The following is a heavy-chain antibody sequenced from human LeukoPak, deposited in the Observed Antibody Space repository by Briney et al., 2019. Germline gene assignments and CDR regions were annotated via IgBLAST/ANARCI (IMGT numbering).Heavy chain of an antibody. V-gene: IGHV4-59*01. CDR1: GGSISSYY. CDR3: ARLRITMVRAYGMDV. J-gene: IGHJ6*02. Sequence: SETLSLTCTVSGGSISSYYWSWIRQPPGKGLEWIGYIYYSGSTNYNPSLKSRVTISVDTSKNQFSLKLSSVTAADTAVYYSARLRITMVRAYGMDVWGQGTTVTVSS. CDR2: IYYSGST. D-gene: IGHD3-10*01.